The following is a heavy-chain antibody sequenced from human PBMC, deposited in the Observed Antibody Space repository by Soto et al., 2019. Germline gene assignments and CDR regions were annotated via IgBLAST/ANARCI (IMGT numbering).Heavy chain of an antibody. Sequence: SGPTLVNPTQTLTLTCTFSGFSLSTSGMCVSWIRQPPGKALEWLALIDWDDDKYYSTSLKTRLTISKDTSKNQVVLTMTNMDPVDTATYYCARNPRHYDSSGYYYYYGMDVWGQGTTVTVSS. CDR2: IDWDDDK. CDR1: GFSLSTSGMC. D-gene: IGHD3-22*01. J-gene: IGHJ6*02. V-gene: IGHV2-70*01. CDR3: ARNPRHYDSSGYYYYYGMDV.